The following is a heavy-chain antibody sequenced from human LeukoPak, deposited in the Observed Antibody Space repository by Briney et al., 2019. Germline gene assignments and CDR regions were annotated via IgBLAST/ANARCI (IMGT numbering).Heavy chain of an antibody. V-gene: IGHV3-23*01. Sequence: PGGFLRLSCAASGFTFSSYVMHWVRQAPGKGLEWVSGLSASAGTAHYADSVKGRFTISRDNSKNTLYLQMNDLRAEDTAVYHCAKDGIWFGQNWFDPWGQGTLVTVSS. CDR2: LSASAGTA. D-gene: IGHD3-10*01. CDR3: AKDGIWFGQNWFDP. J-gene: IGHJ5*02. CDR1: GFTFSSYV.